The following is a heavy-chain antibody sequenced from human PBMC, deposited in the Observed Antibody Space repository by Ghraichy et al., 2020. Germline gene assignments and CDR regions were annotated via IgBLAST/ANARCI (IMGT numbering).Heavy chain of an antibody. Sequence: ASVKVSCKVAGYSFTSYSITWVRQAPGQGLEWMGWINPYNGDTYSPQTLQGRVTMTTDTSTNTAYMELRSLRSDDTAVYFCARGCSNGVCLDRLGEGTVVTVAS. CDR2: INPYNGDT. J-gene: IGHJ5*02. D-gene: IGHD2-8*01. V-gene: IGHV1-18*04. CDR1: GYSFTSYS. CDR3: ARGCSNGVCLDR.